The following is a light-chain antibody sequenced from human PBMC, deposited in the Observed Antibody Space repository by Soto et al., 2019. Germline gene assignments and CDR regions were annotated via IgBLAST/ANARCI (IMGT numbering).Light chain of an antibody. J-gene: IGLJ1*01. V-gene: IGLV2-23*02. CDR3: CSYTHSNTYV. Sequence: QSVLTQPDSVSGSPGQSITISCTGTSDDVGSYNLVSWYQQHPGEAPKLKIHEVTKRPSGVSNRFSGSKSGNTASLTISGLQVEDEADFYCCSYTHSNTYVFGTGTKVTVL. CDR2: EVT. CDR1: SDDVGSYNL.